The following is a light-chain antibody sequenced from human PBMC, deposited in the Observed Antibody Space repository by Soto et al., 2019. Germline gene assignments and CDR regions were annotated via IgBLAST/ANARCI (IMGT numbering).Light chain of an antibody. Sequence: EIVMTQSPASLSVSPGDGATLSCRASQSVASNVAWYQQKPGQGPRLLIHGASTRAVGVPARFSGSGSGTDFTLTISSLQSEDFAVYYCQXYXXWPPQYTFXQGTKLQIK. CDR3: QXYXXWPPQYT. CDR1: QSVASN. CDR2: GAS. J-gene: IGKJ2*01. V-gene: IGKV3-15*01.